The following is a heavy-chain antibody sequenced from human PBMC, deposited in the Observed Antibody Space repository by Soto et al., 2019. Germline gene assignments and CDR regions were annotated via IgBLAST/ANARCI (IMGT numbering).Heavy chain of an antibody. V-gene: IGHV3-30*18. Sequence: GGSLRLSCAASGFTFSSYGIHWVRQAPGKGLEWVALISYDGTDKYYADSVKGRFTISRDNSKNTLYLQMSSLGPEDTAVYYCVKERYAQLWLEDYGMDVWGQGTTVTVSS. CDR2: ISYDGTDK. CDR1: GFTFSSYG. CDR3: VKERYAQLWLEDYGMDV. J-gene: IGHJ6*02. D-gene: IGHD5-18*01.